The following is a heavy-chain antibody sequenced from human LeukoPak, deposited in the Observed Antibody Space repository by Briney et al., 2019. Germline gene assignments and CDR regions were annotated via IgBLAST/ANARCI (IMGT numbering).Heavy chain of an antibody. J-gene: IGHJ4*02. CDR2: INWNGGST. V-gene: IGHV3-20*04. CDR3: ARRRVTVVRGVDITSYYFDY. D-gene: IGHD3-10*01. Sequence: GGSLRLSCAASGFSFSSYAMSWIRQAPGKGREGVSGINWNGGSTGYADSVKGRFTISRDNAKNSLFLQMNSLRADDTALYYCARRRVTVVRGVDITSYYFDYWGQGTLVTVSS. CDR1: GFSFSSYA.